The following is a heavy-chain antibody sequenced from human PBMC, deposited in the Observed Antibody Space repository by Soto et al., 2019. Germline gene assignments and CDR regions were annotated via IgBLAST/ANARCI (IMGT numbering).Heavy chain of an antibody. CDR1: GGSISSYY. Sequence: SETLSLTCTVSGGSISSYYWSWIRQPPGKGLEWIGYIYYSGSTNYNPSLKSRVTISVDTSKNQFSLKLSSVTAADTAVYYCARALGSSGWYGYFDYWGQGTLVTVSS. V-gene: IGHV4-59*01. CDR2: IYYSGST. J-gene: IGHJ4*02. D-gene: IGHD6-19*01. CDR3: ARALGSSGWYGYFDY.